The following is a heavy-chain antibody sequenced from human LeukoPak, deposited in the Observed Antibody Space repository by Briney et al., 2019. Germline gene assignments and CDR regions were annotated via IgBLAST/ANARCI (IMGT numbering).Heavy chain of an antibody. CDR3: ARDLSMLRGNNDPIGYFDS. J-gene: IGHJ4*02. V-gene: IGHV3-11*01. CDR1: GFTFNDHY. D-gene: IGHD3-10*01. Sequence: GGSLRLSCAASGFTFNDHYMSWIRHTPGKGLEWVSYINTNGDTTYYADPVNGRFAISRDNVKKSLYLQMNSLRAEDTAVYYCARDLSMLRGNNDPIGYFDSWGQGTLVTVSS. CDR2: INTNGDTT.